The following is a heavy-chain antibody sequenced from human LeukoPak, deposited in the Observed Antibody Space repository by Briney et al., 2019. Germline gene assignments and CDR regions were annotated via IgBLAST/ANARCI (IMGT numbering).Heavy chain of an antibody. D-gene: IGHD6-13*01. CDR3: ARDSREAAGTLPLDY. CDR2: IYTSGST. V-gene: IGHV4-4*07. Sequence: SETLSLTCTVSGGSISSYYWSWIRQPAGKGLEWIGRIYTSGSTNYNSSLKSRVTMSVDTSKNQFSLKLSSVTAADTAVYYCARDSREAAGTLPLDYWGQGTLVTVSS. J-gene: IGHJ4*02. CDR1: GGSISSYY.